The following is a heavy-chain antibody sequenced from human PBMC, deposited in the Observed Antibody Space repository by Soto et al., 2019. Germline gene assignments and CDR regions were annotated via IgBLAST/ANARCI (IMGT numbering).Heavy chain of an antibody. V-gene: IGHV3-66*01. CDR1: GFTVSHNY. CDR3: ARDPPGIAASGGG. Sequence: PGGFLRLSCAASGFTVSHNYMNWVRQAPGKGLEWVSLIYSGGSTHYADSVKGRFTISRDNSKNTLYLQMNSLRAEDTAVYYCARDPPGIAASGGGWGPGTTVTVS. J-gene: IGHJ6*02. CDR2: IYSGGST. D-gene: IGHD6-13*01.